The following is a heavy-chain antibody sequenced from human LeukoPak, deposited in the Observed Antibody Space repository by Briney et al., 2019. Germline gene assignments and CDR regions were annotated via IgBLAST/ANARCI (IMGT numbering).Heavy chain of an antibody. CDR1: GYTFTSYD. D-gene: IGHD6-13*01. V-gene: IGHV1-8*01. J-gene: IGHJ5*02. Sequence: GASVKVSCKASGYTFTSYDINWVRQATGQGLEWMGWMNPDSGNTGYAQKFQGRVTMTRNTSIGTAYMELSSLRSEDTAVYYCARGREQQPELIDPWGQGTLVTVSS. CDR2: MNPDSGNT. CDR3: ARGREQQPELIDP.